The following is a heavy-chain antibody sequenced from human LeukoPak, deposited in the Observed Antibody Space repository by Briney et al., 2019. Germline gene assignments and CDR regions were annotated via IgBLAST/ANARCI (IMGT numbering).Heavy chain of an antibody. CDR2: IRYDGSNK. J-gene: IGHJ5*02. D-gene: IGHD2-2*01. Sequence: PGGSLRLSCAASGFTFSSYGMHWVRQAPGKGLEWVAFIRYDGSNKYYADSVKGRFTISRDNSKNTLYLQMNSLRAEDTAVYYCAKAGKADQLLPFDPWGQGTLVTVSS. CDR3: AKAGKADQLLPFDP. CDR1: GFTFSSYG. V-gene: IGHV3-30*02.